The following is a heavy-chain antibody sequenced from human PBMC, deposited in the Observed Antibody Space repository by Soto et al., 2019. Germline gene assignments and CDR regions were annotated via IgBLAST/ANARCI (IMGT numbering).Heavy chain of an antibody. Sequence: PSETLSLACTVSGGSISSGDYYWSWIRQPPGKGLEWIGYIYYSGSTYYNPSLKSRVTISVDTSKNQFSLKLSSVTAADTAVYYCARDRDLGWFAPWGQGTLVTVSS. D-gene: IGHD2-21*02. V-gene: IGHV4-30-4*01. CDR3: ARDRDLGWFAP. CDR2: IYYSGST. CDR1: GGSISSGDYY. J-gene: IGHJ5*02.